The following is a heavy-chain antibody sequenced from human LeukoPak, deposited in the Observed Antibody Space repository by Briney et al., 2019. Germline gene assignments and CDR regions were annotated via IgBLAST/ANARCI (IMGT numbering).Heavy chain of an antibody. CDR2: ISGSGGST. V-gene: IGHV3-23*01. CDR1: GYTFSSYG. D-gene: IGHD3/OR15-3a*01. Sequence: GGSLRLSCAASGYTFSSYGMSWVRQAPGKGLECVSSISGSGGSTNHADSVKGRFTISRDNSKNTLYLQMNSLRAEETDVYYCAKVWTAYSDDYFDYWGQGTLVTVSS. CDR3: AKVWTAYSDDYFDY. J-gene: IGHJ4*02.